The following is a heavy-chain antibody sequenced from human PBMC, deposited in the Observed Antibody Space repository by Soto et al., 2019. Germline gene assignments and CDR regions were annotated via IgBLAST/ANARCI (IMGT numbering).Heavy chain of an antibody. CDR2: ISYDGSYK. D-gene: IGHD5-18*01. J-gene: IGHJ4*02. CDR1: GFRFSNHA. Sequence: QVQLVESGGGVVQPGRSLRLSCAASGFRFSNHAMHWVRQTPGKGLEWVAVISYDGSYKNYADSVKGRFTISRDNSKNTLYMEMNSPRAEDTAVYYCARDPVGDGYSLLDYWGQGTLVTVSS. V-gene: IGHV3-30-3*01. CDR3: ARDPVGDGYSLLDY.